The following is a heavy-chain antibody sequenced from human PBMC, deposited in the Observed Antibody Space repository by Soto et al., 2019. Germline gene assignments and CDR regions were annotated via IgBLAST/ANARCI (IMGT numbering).Heavy chain of an antibody. CDR1: GFTFSNAW. J-gene: IGHJ4*02. CDR2: IKSKTDGGTT. V-gene: IGHV3-15*01. Sequence: EVQLVESGGGLVKPGGSLRLSCAASGFTFSNAWMSWVRQAPGKGLEWVGRIKSKTDGGTTDYAAPVKGRFTISRDDSKNTLYLQMNSLKTEDTAVYYCTTAVDYGDYVSHDYWGQGTLVTVSS. CDR3: TTAVDYGDYVSHDY. D-gene: IGHD4-17*01.